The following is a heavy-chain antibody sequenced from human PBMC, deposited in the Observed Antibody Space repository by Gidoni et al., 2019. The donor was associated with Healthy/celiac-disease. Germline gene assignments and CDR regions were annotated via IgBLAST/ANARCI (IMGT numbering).Heavy chain of an antibody. Sequence: QLQLQESGPGLVKPSATLSLTCTVSGGSISSSSYYWGWIRQPPGKGLEWIGSIYYSGSTYYNPSLKSRVTISVDKSKNQFSLKLSSVTAADTAVYYCARWDSGWYYFDYWGQGTLVTVSS. CDR2: IYYSGST. CDR1: GGSISSSSYY. D-gene: IGHD6-19*01. V-gene: IGHV4-39*01. J-gene: IGHJ4*02. CDR3: ARWDSGWYYFDY.